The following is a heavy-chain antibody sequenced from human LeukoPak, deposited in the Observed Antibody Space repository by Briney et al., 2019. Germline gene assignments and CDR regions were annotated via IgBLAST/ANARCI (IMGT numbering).Heavy chain of an antibody. Sequence: GGSLRLSCAASGFTFSSYAMHWVRQVPGKGLEYVSAISSNGGSTYYANSVKGRFTISRDNSKNTLYLQMGSLRAEDMAVYYCARGTRGFDYWGQGTLVTVSS. CDR3: ARGTRGFDY. D-gene: IGHD3-10*01. V-gene: IGHV3-64*01. J-gene: IGHJ4*02. CDR2: ISSNGGST. CDR1: GFTFSSYA.